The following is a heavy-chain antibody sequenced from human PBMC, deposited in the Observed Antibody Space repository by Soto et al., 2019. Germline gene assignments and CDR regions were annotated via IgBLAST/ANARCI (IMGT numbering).Heavy chain of an antibody. CDR2: INPNSGGT. D-gene: IGHD4-17*01. CDR1: GYTITVYY. Sequence: ASLKVYCKTSGYTITVYYMHWVRQATGQGLEWMGWINPNSGGTNYAQKFEGRVTMTKNTLYLQMNSLRAEDSAVYYCARSDHTVTTWFDLWGQGTLVTVFS. CDR3: ARSDHTVTTWFDL. J-gene: IGHJ5*02. V-gene: IGHV1-2*02.